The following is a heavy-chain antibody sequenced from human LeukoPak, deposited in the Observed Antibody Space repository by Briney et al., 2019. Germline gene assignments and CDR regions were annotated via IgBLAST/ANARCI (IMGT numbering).Heavy chain of an antibody. V-gene: IGHV3-64*01. D-gene: IGHD2-15*01. CDR2: ISSNGGST. Sequence: GGSLRLSCAASGFTFSSYAMHWVRQAPGKGLEYVSAISSNGGSTYYANSVKGRFTISRDNSKNTLYLQMGSLRAEDMAVYYCARDEWQYCSGGSCYQGPFDYWGQGTLVTVSS. CDR1: GFTFSSYA. J-gene: IGHJ4*02. CDR3: ARDEWQYCSGGSCYQGPFDY.